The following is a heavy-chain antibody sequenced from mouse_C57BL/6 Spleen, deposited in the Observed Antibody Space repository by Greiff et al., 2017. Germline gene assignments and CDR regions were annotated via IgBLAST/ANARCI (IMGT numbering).Heavy chain of an antibody. V-gene: IGHV3-1*01. Sequence: EVKLQESGPGMVKPSQSLSLTCTVTGYSITSGYDWHWIRHFPGNKLEWMGYISYSGSTNYNPSLKSRISITHDTSKNHVFLKLNSVTTEDTATYYCARDYSLYWYFDVWGTGTTVTVSS. J-gene: IGHJ1*03. CDR2: ISYSGST. CDR3: ARDYSLYWYFDV. CDR1: GYSITSGYD.